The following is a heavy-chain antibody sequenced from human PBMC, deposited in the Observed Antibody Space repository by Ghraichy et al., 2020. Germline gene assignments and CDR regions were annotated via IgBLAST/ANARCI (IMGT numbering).Heavy chain of an antibody. Sequence: SCAASGFTVSSNYMSWVRQAPGKGLEWVSVIYSGGSTYYADSVKGRFTISRDNSKNTLYLQMNNLRAEDTAVYYCARGAMTTGTIFDYWGQGTLVTVSS. CDR2: IYSGGST. CDR1: GFTVSSNY. D-gene: IGHD4-17*01. V-gene: IGHV3-66*01. CDR3: ARGAMTTGTIFDY. J-gene: IGHJ4*02.